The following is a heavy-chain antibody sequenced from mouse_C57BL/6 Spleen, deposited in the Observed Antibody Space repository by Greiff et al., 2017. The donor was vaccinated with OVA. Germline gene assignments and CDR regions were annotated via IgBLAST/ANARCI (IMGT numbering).Heavy chain of an antibody. CDR1: GFTFSSYA. CDR3: AGPCYYGSSYWYFDV. D-gene: IGHD1-1*01. V-gene: IGHV5-4*03. CDR2: ISDGGSYT. Sequence: EVMLVESGGGLVKPGGSLKLSCAASGFTFSSYAMSWVRQTPEKRLEWVATISDGGSYTYYPDNVKGRFTISRVNAKNNLYLQMSHLKSEDTAMDYCAGPCYYGSSYWYFDVWGTGTTVTVSS. J-gene: IGHJ1*03.